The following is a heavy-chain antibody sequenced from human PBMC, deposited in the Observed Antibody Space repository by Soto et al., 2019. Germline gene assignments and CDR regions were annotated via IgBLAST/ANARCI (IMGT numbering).Heavy chain of an antibody. CDR3: VRSSLPYAFDV. CDR2: IRPDGKWA. Sequence: EVHLVESGGGLVQPGGSLRLSCAASEFSFSNNWMHWVRQVPGKGLLWVSQIRPDGKWAGYADAVKGRFTVSRDNAQNPLFLQMNSWRAEDAAVYYCVRSSLPYAFDVWGRGTMVTVSS. D-gene: IGHD2-15*01. V-gene: IGHV3-74*01. J-gene: IGHJ3*01. CDR1: EFSFSNNW.